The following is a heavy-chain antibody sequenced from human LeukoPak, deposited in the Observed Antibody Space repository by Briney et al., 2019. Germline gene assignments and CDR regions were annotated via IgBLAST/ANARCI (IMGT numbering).Heavy chain of an antibody. Sequence: GASVKVSCKASGYTFTSYYMHWVRQAPGQGLEWMGIINPSGGSTSYAQKFQGRVTMTRDTSTSTVYMELSSLRSEDTAVYYCARDWVTMVVNAVGDYWGQGTLVTVSS. CDR2: INPSGGST. CDR1: GYTFTSYY. V-gene: IGHV1-46*01. J-gene: IGHJ4*02. D-gene: IGHD4-23*01. CDR3: ARDWVTMVVNAVGDY.